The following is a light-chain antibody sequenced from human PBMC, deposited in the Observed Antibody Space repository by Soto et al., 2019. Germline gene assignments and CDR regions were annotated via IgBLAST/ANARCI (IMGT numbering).Light chain of an antibody. CDR1: HSVRSKY. V-gene: IGKV3-20*01. J-gene: IGKJ5*01. Sequence: EIVLTQSPGTLSLSPGERATLSCRASHSVRSKYLAWYQQKPGQAPRLLIYGSSNRASGIPDRFRGSGSGTDFTLTISGLEPEDCAVYYCQQYDTSPITFGQGTRLDIK. CDR3: QQYDTSPIT. CDR2: GSS.